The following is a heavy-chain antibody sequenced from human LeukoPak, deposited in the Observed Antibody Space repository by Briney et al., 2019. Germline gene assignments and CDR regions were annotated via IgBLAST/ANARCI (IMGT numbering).Heavy chain of an antibody. CDR2: IYYDGST. D-gene: IGHD6-13*01. CDR1: GGSVSSGSYY. J-gene: IGHJ4*02. V-gene: IGHV4-61*03. Sequence: SETLSLTCTVSGGSVSSGSYYWSWIRQPPGKGLEWIGYIYYDGSTNYNPSLKGRVTISVDTSKNHLSLTLNSVTAADTAAYYCARVTIPASGGFDYWGQGTLVTVSS. CDR3: ARVTIPASGGFDY.